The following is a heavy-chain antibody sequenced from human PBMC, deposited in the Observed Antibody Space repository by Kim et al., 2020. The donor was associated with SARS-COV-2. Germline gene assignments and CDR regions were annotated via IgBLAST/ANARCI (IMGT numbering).Heavy chain of an antibody. V-gene: IGHV3-33*06. Sequence: GGSLRLSCAASGFTFSSYGMHWVRQAPGKGLQWVAVIWYDGSNKYYADSVKGRFTISRDNSKNTLYLQMNSLRAEDTAVYYCAKRYCGGDCFDRALDYWG. J-gene: IGHJ4*01. CDR2: IWYDGSNK. CDR3: AKRYCGGDCFDRALDY. D-gene: IGHD2-21*02. CDR1: GFTFSSYG.